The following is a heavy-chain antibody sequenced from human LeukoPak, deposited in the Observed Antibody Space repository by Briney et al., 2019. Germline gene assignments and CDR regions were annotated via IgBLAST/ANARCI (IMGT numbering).Heavy chain of an antibody. J-gene: IGHJ4*02. Sequence: GGSLRLSCAASGFTFSSYGMHWVRQAPGKGLEWVAVISYDGSNKYYADSVKGRFTISRDNSKNTLYLQMNSLGAEDTAVYYCAKVYPDGPFDYWGQGTLVTVSS. V-gene: IGHV3-30*18. CDR1: GFTFSSYG. CDR3: AKVYPDGPFDY. CDR2: ISYDGSNK. D-gene: IGHD5-24*01.